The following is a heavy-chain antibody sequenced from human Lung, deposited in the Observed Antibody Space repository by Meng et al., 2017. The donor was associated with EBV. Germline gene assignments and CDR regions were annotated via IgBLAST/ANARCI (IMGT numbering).Heavy chain of an antibody. J-gene: IGHJ4*02. D-gene: IGHD3-3*01. V-gene: IGHV7-4-1*02. CDR1: GYTFINYA. Sequence: QVQLVQSGSELRKPXXSVTVXCKASGYTFINYAMNWVRQAPGQGLEWMGWINTNTGNPTYAQGFTRRFVFSLDTSFRTAYLQISSLKAEDTAVYYCARVAPSGYRYFDYWGQGTLGTVSS. CDR2: INTNTGNP. CDR3: ARVAPSGYRYFDY.